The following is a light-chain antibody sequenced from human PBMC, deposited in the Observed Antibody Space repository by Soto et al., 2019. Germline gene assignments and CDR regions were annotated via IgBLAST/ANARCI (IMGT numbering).Light chain of an antibody. V-gene: IGLV2-14*01. Sequence: QSALTQPASVSGSPGQSITLSCTGTSSDIGSNNYVSWFQQRPGKAPTLIIYEISNRPSGVSTHFSGSKSGNTASLTISGLLPEDEAECYCSSYTTTTRLFGGGTKLTVL. CDR1: SSDIGSNNY. J-gene: IGLJ3*02. CDR3: SSYTTTTRL. CDR2: EIS.